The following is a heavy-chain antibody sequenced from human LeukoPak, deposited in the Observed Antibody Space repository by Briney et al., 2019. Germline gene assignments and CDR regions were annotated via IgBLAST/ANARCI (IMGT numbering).Heavy chain of an antibody. J-gene: IGHJ5*02. V-gene: IGHV3-9*01. CDR2: ISWNSGSI. Sequence: PGRSLRLSCAASGFTFDDYAMHWVRHAPGKGLEWVSGISWNSGSIGYADSVKGRFTISRDNAKNSLYLQMNSLRAEDTALYYCAKADCSSTSCSNWFDPWGQGTLVTVSS. CDR1: GFTFDDYA. CDR3: AKADCSSTSCSNWFDP. D-gene: IGHD2-2*01.